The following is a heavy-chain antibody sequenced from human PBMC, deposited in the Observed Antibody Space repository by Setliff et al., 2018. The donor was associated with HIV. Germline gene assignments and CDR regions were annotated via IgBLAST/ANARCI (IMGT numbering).Heavy chain of an antibody. V-gene: IGHV3-30*02. CDR3: AKDVEFFPVPDSSGYIDY. J-gene: IGHJ4*02. Sequence: PGGSLRLSCAASGFTFNSYGMHWVRQAPGKGLEWVALIWYAERNKYYGDSVKGRFTVSRDNTKNTLYLHMNGLGPEDTAVYYCAKDVEFFPVPDSSGYIDYWGQGTLVTVSS. CDR2: IWYAERNK. CDR1: GFTFNSYG. D-gene: IGHD3-22*01.